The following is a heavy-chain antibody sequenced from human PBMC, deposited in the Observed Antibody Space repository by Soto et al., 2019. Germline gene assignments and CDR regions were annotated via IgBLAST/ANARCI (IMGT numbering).Heavy chain of an antibody. V-gene: IGHV3-23*01. CDR3: ARDSYGDPLWGQDDFDY. CDR1: GFTFSSYA. CDR2: ISDSGNST. J-gene: IGHJ4*02. Sequence: GGSLRLSCAASGFTFSSYAMSWVRQAPGKGLEWVSTISDSGNSTYSADSVKGRFTISRDNSKNTLYLQMNSLRAEDTAVYYCARDSYGDPLWGQDDFDYWGQGTLVTVYS. D-gene: IGHD4-17*01.